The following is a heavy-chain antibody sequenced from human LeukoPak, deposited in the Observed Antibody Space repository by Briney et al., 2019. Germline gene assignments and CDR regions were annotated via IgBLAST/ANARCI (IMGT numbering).Heavy chain of an antibody. V-gene: IGHV3-21*01. CDR2: ISSSSSYI. CDR3: AREGGYRGYVDY. J-gene: IGHJ4*02. D-gene: IGHD5-12*01. CDR1: GFTFSSYS. Sequence: GGSLRLSCAASGFTFSSYSMNWVRQAPGKGLEWVSSISSSSSYIYYADSVKGRFTISRDNAKNSLYLQMNSLRAEDTAVYYCAREGGYRGYVDYWGQGTLVTVSS.